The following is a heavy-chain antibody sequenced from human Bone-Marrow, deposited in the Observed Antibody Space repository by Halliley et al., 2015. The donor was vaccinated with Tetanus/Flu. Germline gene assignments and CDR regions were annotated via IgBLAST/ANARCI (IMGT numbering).Heavy chain of an antibody. CDR1: GFTFSDYG. CDR3: AKENRRLLTGYLYYFGMDV. D-gene: IGHD3-9*01. CDR2: ISWNSDSI. J-gene: IGHJ6*02. V-gene: IGHV3-9*01. Sequence: SLRLSCVASGFTFSDYGMHWVRQVPGKGPEWVSGISWNSDSIEYAGSVKGRFTISRDNAKTSLYLQMNSLRVEDTAFYFCAKENRRLLTGYLYYFGMDVWGRGTTVPVS.